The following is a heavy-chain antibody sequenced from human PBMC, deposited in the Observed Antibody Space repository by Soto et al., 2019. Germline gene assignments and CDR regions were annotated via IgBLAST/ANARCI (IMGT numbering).Heavy chain of an antibody. D-gene: IGHD6-13*01. CDR1: GGTLNKHA. CDR2: IIPMFGIP. Sequence: QVQLVQSGAEVKKPGSSVKVSCKASGGTLNKHAITWVRRAPGQGLEWLGGIIPMFGIPNYPQKFQDRVTITADDSTNTSHMELHSLTSDDTAVYYCARGGISGWLKGAYDVWGQGTMVTVSS. CDR3: ARGGISGWLKGAYDV. V-gene: IGHV1-69*01. J-gene: IGHJ3*01.